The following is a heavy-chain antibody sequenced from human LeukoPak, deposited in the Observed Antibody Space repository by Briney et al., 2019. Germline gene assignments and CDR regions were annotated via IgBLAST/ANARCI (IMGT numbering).Heavy chain of an antibody. CDR2: IYYSGST. CDR3: ARSDGSGSYYNGNTAFDY. CDR1: GGSISSSSYY. V-gene: IGHV4-39*01. J-gene: IGHJ4*02. Sequence: TSETLSLTCTVSGGSISSSSYYWGWIRQPPGKGLEWIGSIYYSGSTYYNPSLKSRVTISVDTPKNQFSLKLSSVTAADTAVYYCARSDGSGSYYNGNTAFDYWGQGTLVTVSS. D-gene: IGHD3-10*01.